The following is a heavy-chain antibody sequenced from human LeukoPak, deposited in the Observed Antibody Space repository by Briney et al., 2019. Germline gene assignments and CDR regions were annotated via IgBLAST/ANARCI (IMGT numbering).Heavy chain of an antibody. D-gene: IGHD1-1*01. CDR2: IYTSGST. J-gene: IGHJ6*02. Sequence: PSETLSLTCTVSGGSISSYYWSRIRQPAGKGLEWIGRIYTSGSTNYNPSLKSRVTMSVDTSKNQFSLKLSSVTAADTAVYYCARLRGDNWNDPYYYYGMDVWGQGTTVTVSS. CDR3: ARLRGDNWNDPYYYYGMDV. CDR1: GGSISSYY. V-gene: IGHV4-4*07.